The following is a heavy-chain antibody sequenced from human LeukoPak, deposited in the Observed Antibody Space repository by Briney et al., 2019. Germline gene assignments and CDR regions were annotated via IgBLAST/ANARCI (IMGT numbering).Heavy chain of an antibody. CDR2: IYYTGTT. J-gene: IGHJ5*01. D-gene: IGHD3-9*01. CDR1: GGSINNYG. CDR3: ARYNSLNRDFTAFDF. Sequence: PSETLSLTCSVSGGSINNYGGAWIRQPPGGGLEWLGFIYYTGTTLHNPSFKSRVTLSVDTSKNQFSLKLSSVTAADTAIYYCARYNSLNRDFTAFDFWGQGILVTVSS. V-gene: IGHV4-59*01.